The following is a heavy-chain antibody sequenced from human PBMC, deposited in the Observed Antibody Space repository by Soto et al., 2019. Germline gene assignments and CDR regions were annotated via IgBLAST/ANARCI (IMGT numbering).Heavy chain of an antibody. CDR3: ARAPHYEILAAIDY. Sequence: QVQLQESGPGLVRPSQTLSLTCTVSGASVNSDVYYWTWIRQHPEKGLEWIGYTYDSGSTYYNPSLESRVSISLDTPNNQFPLNLKSVTAADTAIYYCARAPHYEILAAIDYWGQGTLVTVSS. J-gene: IGHJ4*02. CDR2: TYDSGST. CDR1: GASVNSDVYY. V-gene: IGHV4-31*03. D-gene: IGHD3-9*01.